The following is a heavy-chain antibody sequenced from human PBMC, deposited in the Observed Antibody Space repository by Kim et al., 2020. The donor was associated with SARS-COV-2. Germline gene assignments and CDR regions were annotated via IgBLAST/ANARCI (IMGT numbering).Heavy chain of an antibody. J-gene: IGHJ6*02. CDR2: IDPSDSYT. D-gene: IGHD2-2*01. CDR1: GYSFTSYW. V-gene: IGHV5-10-1*01. CDR3: ARLGPEIVVVPAAIRRVYFYYGMDV. Sequence: GESLKISCKGSGYSFTSYWISWVRQMPGKGLEWMGRIDPSDSYTNYSPSFQGHVTISADKSISTAYLQWSSLKASDTAMYYCARLGPEIVVVPAAIRRVYFYYGMDVWGQGNTVTVSS.